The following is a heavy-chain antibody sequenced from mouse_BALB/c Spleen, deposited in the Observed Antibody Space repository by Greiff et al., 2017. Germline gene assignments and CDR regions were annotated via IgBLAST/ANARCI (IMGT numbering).Heavy chain of an antibody. D-gene: IGHD2-4*01. Sequence: EVQVVESGAGLVQPGESVKLSCESSEYDFPSYDMPWVRKTPEKGLELVAAINSDGGSTYYPENMERRIIMSGDTTRKAQYLHMSSLRSEDTALYYCARHPDYDHDPFAYWGQGTLVTVSA. CDR1: EYDFPSYD. CDR3: ARHPDYDHDPFAY. CDR2: INSDGGST. J-gene: IGHJ3*01. V-gene: IGHV5-2*01.